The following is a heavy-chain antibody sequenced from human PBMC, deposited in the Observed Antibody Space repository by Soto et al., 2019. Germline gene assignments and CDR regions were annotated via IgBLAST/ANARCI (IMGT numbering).Heavy chain of an antibody. J-gene: IGHJ5*02. V-gene: IGHV1-69*01. CDR2: IIPVFGTA. CDR3: ARDNPYTNSFGNWFDP. D-gene: IGHD6-13*01. Sequence: QVRLVQSGAEVKKPGPPVKVSCKASGGTFTNYAFTWLRLAPGQGLEWWGGIIPVFGTANYAQKFLGRVTITADESTSTAYMELNRLRSEDTAVYYCARDNPYTNSFGNWFDPWGQGTLVIVS. CDR1: GGTFTNYA.